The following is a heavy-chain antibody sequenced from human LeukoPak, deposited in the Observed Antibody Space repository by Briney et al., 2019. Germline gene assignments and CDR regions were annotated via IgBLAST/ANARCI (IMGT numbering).Heavy chain of an antibody. CDR3: ARGLLPEGSDSFDP. V-gene: IGHV4-61*02. J-gene: IGHJ5*02. CDR2: IYSSGST. CDR1: GGSISSSSDY. Sequence: SETLALTCTVSGGSISSSSDYWSWIRQPAGKGLEWIGRIYSSGSTNYNPSLKSRVTISVDTSKNQFSLKLSSVTAADTAVYYCARGLLPEGSDSFDPWGQGTLVTVSS. D-gene: IGHD3-22*01.